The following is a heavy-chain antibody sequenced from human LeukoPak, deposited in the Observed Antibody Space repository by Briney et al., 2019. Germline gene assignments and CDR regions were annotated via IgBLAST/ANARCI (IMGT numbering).Heavy chain of an antibody. D-gene: IGHD6-19*01. Sequence: PAETLSLTCTVSGGSIGGYYWTWIRQPPGKGLQYIGYIYQTGANNYNPSLKRPVTMSLDTSKTQFSLTLNSVTTADTAVYFCAKYGKSGWSIDNWGQGTLVTVSS. CDR2: IYQTGAN. CDR1: GGSIGGYY. CDR3: AKYGKSGWSIDN. V-gene: IGHV4-59*08. J-gene: IGHJ4*02.